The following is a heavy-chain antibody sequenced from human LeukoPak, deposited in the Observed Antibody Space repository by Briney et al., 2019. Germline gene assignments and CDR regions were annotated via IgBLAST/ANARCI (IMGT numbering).Heavy chain of an antibody. CDR3: ARGGFYCGGDCYVDY. J-gene: IGHJ4*02. CDR2: INRSGST. D-gene: IGHD2-21*02. V-gene: IGHV4-34*01. Sequence: SETLSLICAVYGGSFSPYYWSWIRQPPGKGLEWIGEINRSGSTNYNPSLKSRVTISVDTSKNQFSLRLSSVTAADTAVYYCARGGFYCGGDCYVDYWGQGTLVTVSS. CDR1: GGSFSPYY.